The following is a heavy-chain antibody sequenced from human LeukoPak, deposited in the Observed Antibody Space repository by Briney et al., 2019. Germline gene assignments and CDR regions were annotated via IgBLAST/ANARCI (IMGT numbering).Heavy chain of an antibody. CDR3: ASTLYDVLTGYRFDY. Sequence: SETLSLTCAVYGGSFSGYYWSWIRQPPGKGLEWIGEINHSGSTNYNPSLKSRVTISVDTSKNQFSLKLSSVTAADTAVYYCASTLYDVLTGYRFDYWGQGTLVTVPS. V-gene: IGHV4-34*01. CDR2: INHSGST. J-gene: IGHJ4*02. D-gene: IGHD3-9*01. CDR1: GGSFSGYY.